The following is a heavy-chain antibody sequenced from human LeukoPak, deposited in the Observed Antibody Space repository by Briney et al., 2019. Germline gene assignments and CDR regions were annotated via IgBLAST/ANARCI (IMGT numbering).Heavy chain of an antibody. D-gene: IGHD2-2*02. CDR2: IYSGGST. V-gene: IGHV3-53*05. J-gene: IGHJ4*02. CDR1: GFTVSSNY. CDR3: ARGNSGYCSSTSCYKPLSFDY. Sequence: GGSLRLSCAASGFTVSSNYMSWVRQAPGKGLEWVSVIYSGGSTYYADSVKGRFTISRDNSKNTLYLQMNSLRAEDTAVYYCARGNSGYCSSTSCYKPLSFDYWGQGTLVTVSS.